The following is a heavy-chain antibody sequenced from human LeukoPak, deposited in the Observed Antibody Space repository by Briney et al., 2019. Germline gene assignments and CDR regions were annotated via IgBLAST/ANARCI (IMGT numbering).Heavy chain of an antibody. Sequence: SETLSLTCTVSGGSISSYYWSWIRQPPGKGLEWIGYIYYSGSTNYNPSLKSRVTISVDTSKNQFSLKLSSVTAADTAVYYCARRRGSYFDYWGQGTLVTVSS. D-gene: IGHD3-10*01. CDR3: ARRRGSYFDY. CDR2: IYYSGST. V-gene: IGHV4-59*08. J-gene: IGHJ4*02. CDR1: GGSISSYY.